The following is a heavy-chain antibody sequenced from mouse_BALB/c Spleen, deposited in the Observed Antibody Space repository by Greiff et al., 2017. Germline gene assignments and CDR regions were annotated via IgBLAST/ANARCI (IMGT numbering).Heavy chain of an antibody. Sequence: QVQLQQPGAELVKPGASVKMSCKASGYTFTSYNMHWVKQTPGQGLEWIGAINPGNGDTSYNQKFKGKATLTADKSSSTAYMQLSSLTSEDSAVYYCAREGYGNSWFAYWGQGTLVTVSA. D-gene: IGHD2-1*01. J-gene: IGHJ3*01. CDR2: INPGNGDT. V-gene: IGHV1-12*01. CDR3: AREGYGNSWFAY. CDR1: GYTFTSYN.